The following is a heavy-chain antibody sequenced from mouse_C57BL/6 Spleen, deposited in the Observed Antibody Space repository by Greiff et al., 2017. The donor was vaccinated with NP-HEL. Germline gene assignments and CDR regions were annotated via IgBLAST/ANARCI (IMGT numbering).Heavy chain of an antibody. Sequence: VQLQQPGAELVRPGSSVKLSCKASGYTFTSSWMHWVKQRPIQGLEWIGTIDPSDSETHYNQKFKDQSTLTVDKSASTAYIQLSSLTSDDSAVYYCARRTTHAIFAYWGQGTLVTVSA. CDR2: IDPSDSET. CDR3: ARRTTHAIFAY. D-gene: IGHD4-1*02. CDR1: GYTFTSSW. J-gene: IGHJ3*01. V-gene: IGHV1-52*01.